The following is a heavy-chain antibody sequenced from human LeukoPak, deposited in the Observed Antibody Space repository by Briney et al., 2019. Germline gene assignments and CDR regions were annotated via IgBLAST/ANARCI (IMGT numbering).Heavy chain of an antibody. V-gene: IGHV4-34*01. CDR2: INHSGST. CDR1: GGSFSGYC. J-gene: IGHJ4*02. D-gene: IGHD6-6*01. CDR3: ARGPRRAYSSSSGVDY. Sequence: SETLSLTCAVYGGSFSGYCWSWIRQPPGKGLEWIGEINHSGSTNYNPSLKSRATMSVDTSKNQFSLKLSSVTAADTAVYYCARGPRRAYSSSSGVDYWGQGTLVTVSS.